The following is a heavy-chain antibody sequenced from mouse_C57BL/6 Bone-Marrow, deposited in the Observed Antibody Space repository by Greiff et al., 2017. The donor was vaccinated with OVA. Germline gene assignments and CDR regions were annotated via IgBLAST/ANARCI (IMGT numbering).Heavy chain of an antibody. Sequence: QVQLQQPGAELVRPGSSVKLSCKASGYTFTSYWMDWVKQRPGQGLEWIGNIYPSDSETHYNQKFKDKATLTVDKSSSTAYMQLSSLTSEDSAVYYCARTGITTVVPFDYWGQGTTLTVSS. J-gene: IGHJ2*01. CDR1: GYTFTSYW. V-gene: IGHV1-61*01. CDR3: ARTGITTVVPFDY. D-gene: IGHD1-1*01. CDR2: IYPSDSET.